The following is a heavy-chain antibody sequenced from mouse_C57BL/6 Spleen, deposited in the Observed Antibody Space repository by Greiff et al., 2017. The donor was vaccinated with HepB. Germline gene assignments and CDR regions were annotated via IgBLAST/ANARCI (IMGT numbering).Heavy chain of an antibody. J-gene: IGHJ1*03. CDR3: ARRGYDYDGYFDV. D-gene: IGHD2-4*01. CDR1: GYTFTSYW. V-gene: IGHV1-52*01. CDR2: IDPSDSET. Sequence: QVQLKQPGAELVRPGSSVKLSCKASGYTFTSYWMHWVKQRPIQGLEWIGNIDPSDSETHYNQKFKDKATLTVDKSSSTAYMQLSSLTSEDSAVYYCARRGYDYDGYFDVWGTGTTVTVSS.